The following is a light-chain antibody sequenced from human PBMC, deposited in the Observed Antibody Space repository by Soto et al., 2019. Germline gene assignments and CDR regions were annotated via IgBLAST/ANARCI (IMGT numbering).Light chain of an antibody. CDR2: DAS. Sequence: EIVLTQSPATLSLSPGERATLSCRASQSVTSYLAWYQQKPGQAPRLLIYDASNRATGIPARFSGSGSGTDFTRTISSLEPEDFAVYYCHQRSNWLITFGQGTRLEIK. CDR1: QSVTSY. CDR3: HQRSNWLIT. J-gene: IGKJ5*01. V-gene: IGKV3-11*01.